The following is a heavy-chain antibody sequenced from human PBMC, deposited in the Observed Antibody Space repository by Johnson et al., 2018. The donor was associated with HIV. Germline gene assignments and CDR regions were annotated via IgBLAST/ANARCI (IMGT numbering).Heavy chain of an antibody. J-gene: IGHJ3*02. CDR3: LRCVGVYGYDECDAFDI. CDR2: INWNGGRT. V-gene: IGHV3-20*04. Sequence: VQLVESGGGLIQPGGSLRLSCAASGFTFDDHGMSWVRQGSGKGLEWVSGINWNGGRTGYVDSVKGRFTISRDNAKKYLYLQMNSLRAEDTALYYCLRCVGVYGYDECDAFDIWGQGTMVTISS. D-gene: IGHD5-18*01. CDR1: GFTFDDHG.